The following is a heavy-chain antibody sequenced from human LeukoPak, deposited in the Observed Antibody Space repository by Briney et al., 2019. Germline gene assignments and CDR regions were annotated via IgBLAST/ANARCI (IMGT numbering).Heavy chain of an antibody. CDR1: GYTFTDYY. Sequence: ASVKVSCKASGYTFTDYYMHWVRQAPGQGLEWMGWINPNSGGTNYAQKFQGRVTMTRDTSISTAYMELSRLRSDDTAVYYCARDREYSGSYINYYYMDVWGKGTTVTVSS. V-gene: IGHV1-2*02. CDR2: INPNSGGT. CDR3: ARDREYSGSYINYYYMDV. J-gene: IGHJ6*03. D-gene: IGHD1-26*01.